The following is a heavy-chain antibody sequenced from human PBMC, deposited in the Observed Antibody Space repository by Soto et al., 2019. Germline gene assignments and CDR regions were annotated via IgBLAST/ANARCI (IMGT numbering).Heavy chain of an antibody. V-gene: IGHV3-23*01. Sequence: EVQLLESGGGLVQPGGPLSLSFAASGLTVSTFAISWVRQAPGKGLEWVPAISGSGSTYSADSVKGRFTISRDSSKNTVYLEMNSLRAEDTAVYYCAKALRFTFTTGYYMDVWGRGTTVTVSS. CDR1: GLTVSTFA. J-gene: IGHJ6*03. CDR2: ISGSGST. CDR3: AKALRFTFTTGYYMDV. D-gene: IGHD3-16*01.